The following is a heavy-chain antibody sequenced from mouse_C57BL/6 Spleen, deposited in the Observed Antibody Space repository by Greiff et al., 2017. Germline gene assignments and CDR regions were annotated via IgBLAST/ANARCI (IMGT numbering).Heavy chain of an antibody. CDR2: IDPSDSYT. D-gene: IGHD2-4*01. Sequence: QVQLQQPGAELVKPGVSVKLSCKASGYTFTSYWMQWVKQRPGQGLEWIGEIDPSDSYTNYNPKFKGKATLTVDTSSSTAYMQLSSLTSEDSAVYYCAATMIKGWFAYWGQGTLVTVSA. CDR1: GYTFTSYW. J-gene: IGHJ3*01. CDR3: AATMIKGWFAY. V-gene: IGHV1-50*01.